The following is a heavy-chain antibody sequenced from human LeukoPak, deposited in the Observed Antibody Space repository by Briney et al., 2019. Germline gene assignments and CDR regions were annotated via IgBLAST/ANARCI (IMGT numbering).Heavy chain of an antibody. CDR2: IYYTGTT. Sequence: SETLSLTCTVSGGSISSTNYYWGWIRQPPGKGLQWIGSIYYTGTTSYNASLKSRVTMSVDTSKNQFSLNLSSVTAADTAVYYCARGFGYYDIWSDYYRVTGFDYWGQGTLVTVSS. CDR3: ARGFGYYDIWSDYYRVTGFDY. J-gene: IGHJ4*02. D-gene: IGHD3-3*01. V-gene: IGHV4-39*07. CDR1: GGSISSTNYY.